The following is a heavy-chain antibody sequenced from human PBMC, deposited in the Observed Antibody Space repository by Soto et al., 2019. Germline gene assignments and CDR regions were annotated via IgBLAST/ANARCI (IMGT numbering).Heavy chain of an antibody. CDR1: GGSISSYY. V-gene: IGHV4-4*07. Sequence: PSETLSLTCTASGGSISSYYWSWIRQPAGKGLEWIGRIYTSGSTNYNPSLKSRVTMSVDTSKNQFSLKLSSVTAADTAVYYCARSLMVRGDPYYYYGMDVWGQGTTVTVSS. CDR2: IYTSGST. D-gene: IGHD3-10*01. J-gene: IGHJ6*02. CDR3: ARSLMVRGDPYYYYGMDV.